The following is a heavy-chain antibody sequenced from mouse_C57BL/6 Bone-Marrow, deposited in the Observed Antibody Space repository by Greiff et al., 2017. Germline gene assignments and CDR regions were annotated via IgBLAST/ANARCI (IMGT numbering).Heavy chain of an antibody. Sequence: QVQLKESGAELVRPGASVTLSCKASGYTFTDYEMHWVKQTPVHGLEWIGAIDPETGGTAYNQKFKGKAILTADKSSSTAYMELRSLTSEDSAVYYCTRWAYWGQGTLVTVSA. CDR2: IDPETGGT. CDR3: TRWAY. V-gene: IGHV1-15*01. CDR1: GYTFTDYE. J-gene: IGHJ3*01.